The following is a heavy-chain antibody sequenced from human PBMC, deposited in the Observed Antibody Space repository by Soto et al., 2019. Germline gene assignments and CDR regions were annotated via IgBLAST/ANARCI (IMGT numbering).Heavy chain of an antibody. V-gene: IGHV4-34*01. J-gene: IGHJ3*02. CDR2: VSHSGNT. CDR1: GVPISGYY. Sequence: QVHLQQWGAGLVKPSETLSLTCGVYGVPISGYYWNWIRQPPGKGLEWIAEVSHSGNTNYNPSLTSRVTISLDTSRNQFSLRLSSLTDADTAVYYCAATPGDAFTIWDPGTRVTVSS. CDR3: AATPGDAFTI.